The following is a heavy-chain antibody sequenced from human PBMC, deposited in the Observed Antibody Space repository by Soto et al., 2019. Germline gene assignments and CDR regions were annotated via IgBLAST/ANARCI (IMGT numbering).Heavy chain of an antibody. Sequence: SETLSLTCAVSGGSIRSCGYSWSWIPQRQGQDLVWIGYIYHSASYYYNPSLKSRITISVYTSKNQLSLKLSSVTAAATDVYYCSTSGRRALLERYDGFHISGQGTLATVSS. V-gene: IGHV4-30-2*01. CDR2: IYHSASY. CDR1: GGSIRSCGYS. J-gene: IGHJ3*02. D-gene: IGHD1-1*01. CDR3: STSGRRALLERYDGFHI.